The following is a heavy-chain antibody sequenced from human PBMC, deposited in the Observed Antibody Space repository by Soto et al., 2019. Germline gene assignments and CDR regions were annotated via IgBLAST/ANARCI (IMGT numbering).Heavy chain of an antibody. CDR1: GGSISGGVHS. J-gene: IGHJ2*01. CDR2: IFDSGST. D-gene: IGHD2-8*01. CDR3: AREIMPLTNDWYFDL. V-gene: IGHV4-30-4*01. Sequence: QVQLQESGPGLVKPSETLSLTCTVSGGSISGGVHSWSWIRQPPGKGLEWIGHIFDSGSTYYNPSRKSRLTKSVDTSKNQFSLRLSSVTAADTAVYYCAREIMPLTNDWYFDLWGRGTLVTVSS.